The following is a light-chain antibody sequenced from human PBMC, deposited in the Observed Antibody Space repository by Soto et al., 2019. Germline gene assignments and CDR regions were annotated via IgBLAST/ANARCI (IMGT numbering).Light chain of an antibody. CDR2: TVS. V-gene: IGKV2-30*01. CDR1: QSLAYFDGRVF. Sequence: DVVLTQSPVSLSVTVGYSASFYSRSSQSLAYFDGRVFVNWFQQRPGQSPRRLIYTVSRRDSGVPGSFSGSGSATDFTLNISRVEAGDVGVYYCMHGRPWPRAFGQGNKVEI. J-gene: IGKJ2*01. CDR3: MHGRPWPRA.